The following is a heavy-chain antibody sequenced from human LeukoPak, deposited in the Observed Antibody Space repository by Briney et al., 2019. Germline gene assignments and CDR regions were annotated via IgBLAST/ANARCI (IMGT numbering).Heavy chain of an antibody. CDR1: GYSLTSYW. V-gene: IGHV5-51*01. CDR3: ARRAVDYGSGSYVIDY. D-gene: IGHD3-10*01. Sequence: GESLKISCKGSGYSLTSYWIGWVRQMPGKGLEWMGIIYPGDSDTRYSPSFQGQVTISADKSISTAYLQWSSLKASDTAMYYCARRAVDYGSGSYVIDYWGQGTLVTVSS. J-gene: IGHJ4*02. CDR2: IYPGDSDT.